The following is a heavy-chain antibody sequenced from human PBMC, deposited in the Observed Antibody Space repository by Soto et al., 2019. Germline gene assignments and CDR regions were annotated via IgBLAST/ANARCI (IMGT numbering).Heavy chain of an antibody. D-gene: IGHD3-10*01. CDR2: ISSSSSTI. CDR3: ARDQGLLWFVSLDAFDI. J-gene: IGHJ3*02. Sequence: EVQLVESGGGLVQPGGSLRLSCAASGFTFSSYSMNWVRQAPGKGLEWVSYISSSSSTIYYADSVKGRFTISRDNAKNSLYLQMNSLRDEDTAVYYCARDQGLLWFVSLDAFDIWGQGTMVTVSS. CDR1: GFTFSSYS. V-gene: IGHV3-48*02.